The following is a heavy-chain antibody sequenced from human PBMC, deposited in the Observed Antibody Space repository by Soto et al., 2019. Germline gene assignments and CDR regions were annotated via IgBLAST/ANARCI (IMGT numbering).Heavy chain of an antibody. CDR2: ISAYNGNT. CDR1: GYTFTSYG. CDR3: ARPLYYDSSGEHPFDY. Sequence: VASVKVSCKASGYTFTSYGISWVRQAPGQGLEWMGWISAYNGNTNYAQKLQGGVTMTTDTSTSTAYMELRSLRSDDTAVYYCARPLYYDSSGEHPFDYWGQGTLVTVSS. D-gene: IGHD3-22*01. J-gene: IGHJ4*02. V-gene: IGHV1-18*04.